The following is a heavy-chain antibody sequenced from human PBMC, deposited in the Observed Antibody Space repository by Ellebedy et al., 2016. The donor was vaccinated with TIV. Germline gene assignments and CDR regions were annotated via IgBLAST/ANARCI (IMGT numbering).Heavy chain of an antibody. D-gene: IGHD7-27*01. J-gene: IGHJ4*02. CDR1: GFTFADYA. V-gene: IGHV3-9*01. Sequence: GGSLRLXXAASGFTFADYAMHWVRQAPGKGLEWVSGISWRGHYIGYADSVRGRFTISRGNAKNSLYLQMNSLRIKDTAVYYCTKDLLRGIWGGSGRDYWGQGTLVTVSS. CDR3: TKDLLRGIWGGSGRDY. CDR2: ISWRGHYI.